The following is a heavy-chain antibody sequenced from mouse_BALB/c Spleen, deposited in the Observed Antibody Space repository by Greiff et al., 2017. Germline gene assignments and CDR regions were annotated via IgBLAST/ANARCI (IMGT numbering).Heavy chain of an antibody. CDR1: GFTFSSYT. CDR2: ISSGGSYT. CDR3: TRKDNYGNYIAY. J-gene: IGHJ3*01. D-gene: IGHD2-1*01. V-gene: IGHV5-6-4*01. Sequence: EVKLVESGGGLVKPGGSLKLSCAASGFTFSSYTMSWVRQTPEKRLEWVATISSGGSYTYYPDSVKGRFTISRDNAKNTLYLQMSSLKSEDTAMYYCTRKDNYGNYIAYWGQGTLVTVSA.